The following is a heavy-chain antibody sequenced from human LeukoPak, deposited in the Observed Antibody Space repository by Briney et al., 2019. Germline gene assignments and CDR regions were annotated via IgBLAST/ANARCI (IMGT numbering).Heavy chain of an antibody. CDR1: GFTFSSYA. CDR2: ISGSGGST. J-gene: IGHJ4*02. V-gene: IGHV3-23*01. D-gene: IGHD6-13*01. Sequence: PGGSLRLSCAASGFTFSSYAMSWVRQAPGKGLEWVSAISGSGGSTYYADSVKGRFTISRDNSKKTLYLQMNSLRAEDTAVYYCAKTPGIAAAGPRTAGDYWGQGTLVTVSS. CDR3: AKTPGIAAAGPRTAGDY.